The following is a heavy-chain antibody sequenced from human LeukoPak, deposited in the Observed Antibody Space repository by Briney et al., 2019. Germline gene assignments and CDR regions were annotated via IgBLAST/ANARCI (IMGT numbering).Heavy chain of an antibody. D-gene: IGHD6-19*01. Sequence: GGSLRPSCAASGFTFSSYAMSWVRQAPGKGLEWVSAISGSGGSTYYADSVKGRFTISRDNSKNTLYLQMNSLRAEDTAVYYCADDIAVAGAHDAFDIWGQGTMVTVSS. CDR3: ADDIAVAGAHDAFDI. J-gene: IGHJ3*02. CDR1: GFTFSSYA. V-gene: IGHV3-23*01. CDR2: ISGSGGST.